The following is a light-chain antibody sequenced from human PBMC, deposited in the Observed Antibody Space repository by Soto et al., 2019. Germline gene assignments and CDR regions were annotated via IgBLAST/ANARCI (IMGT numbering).Light chain of an antibody. Sequence: ETVMTRSPATXXVSPVDRATLSFSASQSVSSSYLAWYQQKPGQAPRLLIYGASSRATGIPDRFSGSGSGTEFTLTISSLQPDDFATYYCQHYNSYSEAFGQGTKVDIK. CDR1: QSVSSSY. J-gene: IGKJ1*01. CDR3: QHYNSYSEA. V-gene: IGKV3D-15*01. CDR2: GAS.